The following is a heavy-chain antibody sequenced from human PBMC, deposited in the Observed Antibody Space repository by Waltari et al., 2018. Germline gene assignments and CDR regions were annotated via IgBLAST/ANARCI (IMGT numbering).Heavy chain of an antibody. CDR2: INAGNGNT. D-gene: IGHD6-19*01. V-gene: IGHV1-3*03. J-gene: IGHJ4*02. CDR3: ARGAVAGIFPFDY. CDR1: GYTFTSYA. Sequence: VQLVQSGAEVKKPGASVKVSCKASGYTFTSYAMHWVRQAPGQRLEWMGWINAGNGNTKYSQEFQGRVTITRDTSASTAYMELSSLRSEDMAVYYCARGAVAGIFPFDYWGQGTLVTVSS.